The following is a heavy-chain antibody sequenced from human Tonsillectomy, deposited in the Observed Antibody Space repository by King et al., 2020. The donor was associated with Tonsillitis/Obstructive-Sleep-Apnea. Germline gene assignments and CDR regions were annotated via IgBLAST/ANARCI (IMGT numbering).Heavy chain of an antibody. CDR2: IKSKTDGGTT. D-gene: IGHD3-22*01. CDR1: GFTFSNAW. CDR3: SAALGITMIVVVTTEDY. J-gene: IGHJ4*02. V-gene: IGHV3-15*07. Sequence: VQLVESGGGLVKPGGSLRLSCAASGFTFSNAWMNWVRQAPGKGLEWVGRIKSKTDGGTTDYAAPVKGRFTISRDDSKNTLYLQMNSLKTEDTAVYYCSAALGITMIVVVTTEDYWGQGTLVTVSS.